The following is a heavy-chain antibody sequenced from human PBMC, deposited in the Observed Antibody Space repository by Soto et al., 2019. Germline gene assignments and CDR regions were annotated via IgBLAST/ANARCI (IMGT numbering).Heavy chain of an antibody. CDR3: ARGHSVVPAPPPDY. Sequence: QLQLQESGPGLVKPSETLSLTCTVSGGSISSSSYYWGWIRQPPGKGLEWIGSIYYSGSTYYNPSLKSRVTISLDTSKNQFSLKLSAVTAADTAVYYCARGHSVVPAPPPDYWGQGTLVTVSS. J-gene: IGHJ4*02. CDR1: GGSISSSSYY. D-gene: IGHD2-2*01. CDR2: IYYSGST. V-gene: IGHV4-39*01.